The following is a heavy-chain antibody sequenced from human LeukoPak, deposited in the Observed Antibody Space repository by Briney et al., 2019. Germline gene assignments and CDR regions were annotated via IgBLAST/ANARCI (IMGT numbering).Heavy chain of an antibody. CDR3: ARRNDFDI. Sequence: KASETLSLTCTVSGGSISGDHWNWIRQPPGKGLEWIGNIYYSGNTNYNPSLKSRVTISVDTSENQFSLKLSSVTAADTAVYYCARRNDFDIWGQGAMVTVSS. V-gene: IGHV4-59*08. J-gene: IGHJ3*02. CDR1: GGSISGDH. CDR2: IYYSGNT.